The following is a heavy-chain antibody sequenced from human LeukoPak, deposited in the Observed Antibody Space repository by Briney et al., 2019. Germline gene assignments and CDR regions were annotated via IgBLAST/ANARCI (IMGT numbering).Heavy chain of an antibody. Sequence: GGSLRLSCAASGFTFSSYALSWVRQAPGKGLEWVSAISADGGDTYYADSVKGRFTISRDNSKNTLDLHMSSLRAEDTAIYYCANWQSGSRVFFDYWGQGTLVTASS. CDR1: GFTFSSYA. CDR2: ISADGGDT. V-gene: IGHV3-23*01. J-gene: IGHJ4*02. D-gene: IGHD1-26*01. CDR3: ANWQSGSRVFFDY.